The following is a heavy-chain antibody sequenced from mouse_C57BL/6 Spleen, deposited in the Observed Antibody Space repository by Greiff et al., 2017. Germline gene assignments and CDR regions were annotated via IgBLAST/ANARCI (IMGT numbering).Heavy chain of an antibody. J-gene: IGHJ2*01. Sequence: EVQLVESGGGLVKPGGSLKLSCAASGFTFSSYAMSWVRQPPEKRLEWVASISDGGSYTYYPDNVKGRFTISRDNDKNNLYLQMSHLKSEDTAMYYCARGYYGSSYLGCWGQGTTLTVSS. D-gene: IGHD1-1*01. CDR1: GFTFSSYA. CDR2: ISDGGSYT. CDR3: ARGYYGSSYLGC. V-gene: IGHV5-4*01.